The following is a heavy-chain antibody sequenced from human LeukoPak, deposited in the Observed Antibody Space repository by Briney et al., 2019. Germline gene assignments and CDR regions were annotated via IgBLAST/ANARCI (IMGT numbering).Heavy chain of an antibody. CDR1: GYTFTSYG. V-gene: IGHV1-18*01. J-gene: IGHJ5*02. Sequence: ASVKDSCKASGYTFTSYGISWVRPAPGQGLEWMGWISAYNGNTNYAQKLQGRVTMTTDTSTSTAYMELRSLRSDDTAVYYCARETNNCSGGSCHHNWFDPWGQGTLVTVSS. CDR3: ARETNNCSGGSCHHNWFDP. D-gene: IGHD2-15*01. CDR2: ISAYNGNT.